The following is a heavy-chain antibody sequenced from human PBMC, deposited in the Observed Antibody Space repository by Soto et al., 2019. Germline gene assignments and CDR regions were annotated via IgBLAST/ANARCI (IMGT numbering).Heavy chain of an antibody. CDR1: GGSFSGYY. Sequence: LSLTCAVYGGSFSGYYWSWIRQPPGKGLEWIGEINHSGSTNYNPSLKSRVTISVDTSKNQFSLKLSSVTAADTAVYYCARGKQQLFYGMGVWGQGTTVTVSS. CDR2: INHSGST. CDR3: ARGKQQLFYGMGV. D-gene: IGHD6-13*01. J-gene: IGHJ6*02. V-gene: IGHV4-34*01.